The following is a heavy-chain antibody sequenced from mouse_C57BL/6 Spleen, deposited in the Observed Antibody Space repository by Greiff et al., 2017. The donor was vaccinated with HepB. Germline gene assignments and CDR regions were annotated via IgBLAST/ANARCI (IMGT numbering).Heavy chain of an antibody. Sequence: VQLQESGPVLVKPGASVKMSCKASGYTFTDYYMNWVKQSHGKSLEWIGVINPYNGGTSYNQKFKGKATLTVDKSSSTAYMELNSLTSEDSAVYYCARVYYSNYDAMDYWGQGTSVTVSS. CDR1: GYTFTDYY. V-gene: IGHV1-19*01. J-gene: IGHJ4*01. CDR2: INPYNGGT. D-gene: IGHD2-5*01. CDR3: ARVYYSNYDAMDY.